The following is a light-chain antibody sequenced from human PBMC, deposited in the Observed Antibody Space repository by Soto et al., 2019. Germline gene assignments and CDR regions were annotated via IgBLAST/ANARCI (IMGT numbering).Light chain of an antibody. CDR3: ISYTSSSLYV. Sequence: VLTQPASVSGSPGQSITISCTGTSSDVGGYNYVSWYQQHPGKAPKVMIYEVSHRPSGVSNRFSGSKSGNTASLTISGLQAEDEADYYCISYTSSSLYVFGTGTKVTVL. J-gene: IGLJ1*01. V-gene: IGLV2-14*01. CDR1: SSDVGGYNY. CDR2: EVS.